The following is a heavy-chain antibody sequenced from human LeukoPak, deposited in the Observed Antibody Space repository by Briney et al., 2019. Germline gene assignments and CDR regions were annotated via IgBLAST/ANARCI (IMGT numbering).Heavy chain of an antibody. V-gene: IGHV4-59*01. CDR2: IYYSGST. D-gene: IGHD3-22*01. CDR1: GGSISSYY. Sequence: SETLSLTCTVSGGSISSYYWSWIRQPPGKGLEWIGYIYYSGSTNYNPSLKSRVTISVDTSKNQFSLKLSSVTPADTAVYYCAGTYYYDSSGLQFDPWGQGTLVTVSS. J-gene: IGHJ5*02. CDR3: AGTYYYDSSGLQFDP.